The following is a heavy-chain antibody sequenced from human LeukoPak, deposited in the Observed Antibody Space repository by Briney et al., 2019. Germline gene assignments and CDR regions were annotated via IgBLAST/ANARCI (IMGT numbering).Heavy chain of an antibody. D-gene: IGHD2-2*02. J-gene: IGHJ4*02. CDR3: ARGPCSSTSCYTPIDY. V-gene: IGHV1-69*02. CDR1: GGTFSSYT. CDR2: IIPILGIA. Sequence: SVKVSCKASGGTFSSYTISWVRQAPGQGLEWMGRIIPILGIANYAQKFQGRVTITADKSTSTAYMELCSLRSEDTAVYYCARGPCSSTSCYTPIDYWGQGTLVTVSS.